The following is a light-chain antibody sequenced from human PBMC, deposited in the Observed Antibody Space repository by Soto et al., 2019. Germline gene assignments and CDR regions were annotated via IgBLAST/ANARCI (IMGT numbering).Light chain of an antibody. Sequence: SYELTQPLSVSVALGQTARITRGGNNIGSKNVHWYQQKPGQAPVLVIYRDSNRPSGIPERFSGSNSGNTATLTISRAQAGDEADYYCQVWDSSTARVFGGGPKVTVL. CDR1: NIGSKN. J-gene: IGLJ3*02. CDR2: RDS. CDR3: QVWDSSTARV. V-gene: IGLV3-9*01.